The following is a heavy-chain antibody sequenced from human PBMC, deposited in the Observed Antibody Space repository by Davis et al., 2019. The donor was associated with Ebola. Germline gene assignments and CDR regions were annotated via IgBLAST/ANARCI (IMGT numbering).Heavy chain of an antibody. V-gene: IGHV3-33*06. D-gene: IGHD3-3*01. Sequence: PGGSLRLSCAASGFTFSSYGMHWVRQAPGKGLEWVAVIWYDGSNKYYADSVKGRFTISRDNSNNALYLQMDSLRVEDTAVYYCAKGLNYDYWSGSGQDVWGQGTTVTVSS. CDR3: AKGLNYDYWSGSGQDV. CDR2: IWYDGSNK. CDR1: GFTFSSYG. J-gene: IGHJ6*02.